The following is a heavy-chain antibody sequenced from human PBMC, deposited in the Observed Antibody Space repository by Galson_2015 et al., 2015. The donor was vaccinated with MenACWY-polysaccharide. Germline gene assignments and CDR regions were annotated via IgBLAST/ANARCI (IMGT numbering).Heavy chain of an antibody. CDR1: GLTFRSSG. Sequence: SLRLSCAASGLTFRSSGMHWVRQAPGKGLEWVAVIQNVGSSKAYADSVKGRFTISRDNSKNTLYLEMNSLRAEDTAVYYCARESSRIVFHAFDIWGQGTMVTVSS. J-gene: IGHJ3*02. CDR2: IQNVGSSK. D-gene: IGHD6-19*01. V-gene: IGHV3-33*01. CDR3: ARESSRIVFHAFDI.